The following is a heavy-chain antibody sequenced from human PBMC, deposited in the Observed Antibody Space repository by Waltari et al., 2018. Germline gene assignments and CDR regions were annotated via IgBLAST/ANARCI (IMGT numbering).Heavy chain of an antibody. Sequence: EIQLVESGGGLVQPGGSRRLSCVASGFSFSSPWMHWVRQAPGKGLVWVSRINGDGSSIRYADSVRGRFTISRDNAKNTLYLEMNRLRAEDTGVYYCARVSPVEMSDYWGQGTLVAVSS. CDR1: GFSFSSPW. CDR3: ARVSPVEMSDY. J-gene: IGHJ4*02. V-gene: IGHV3-74*01. CDR2: INGDGSSI.